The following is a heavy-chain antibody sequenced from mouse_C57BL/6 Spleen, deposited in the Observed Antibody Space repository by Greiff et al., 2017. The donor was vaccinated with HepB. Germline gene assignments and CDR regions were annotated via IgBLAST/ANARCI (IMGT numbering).Heavy chain of an antibody. CDR1: GYTFTTYP. J-gene: IGHJ1*03. D-gene: IGHD1-1*01. CDR2: FHPYNDDT. V-gene: IGHV1-47*01. CDR3: ARNPTNYYGSSYGYFDV. Sequence: QVQLQQSGAELVKPGASVKMSCKASGYTFTTYPIEWMKQNHGKSLEWIGNFHPYNDDTKYNEKFKGKATLTVEKSSSTVYLERSRLTSDDSSVYYCARNPTNYYGSSYGYFDVWGTGTTVTVSS.